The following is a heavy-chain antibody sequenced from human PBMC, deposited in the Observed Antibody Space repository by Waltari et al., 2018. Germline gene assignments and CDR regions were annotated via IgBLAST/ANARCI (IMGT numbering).Heavy chain of an antibody. CDR1: GFTFGGYN. CDR3: ARGGWGFYLDL. Sequence: EVQLMEAGGGLVKPGGSLRLSCAASGFTFGGYNMNWVRQAPGKGLEWVSSVSSNGAYIHYGDSVKGRFTISRDNAKTSLYLQMNGLRDEDTAVYYCARGGWGFYLDLWGQGALVTVSS. CDR2: VSSNGAYI. J-gene: IGHJ5*02. D-gene: IGHD7-27*01. V-gene: IGHV3-21*01.